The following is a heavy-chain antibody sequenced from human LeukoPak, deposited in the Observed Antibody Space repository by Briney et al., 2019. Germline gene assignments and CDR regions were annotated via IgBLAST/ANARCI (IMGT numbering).Heavy chain of an antibody. J-gene: IGHJ4*02. Sequence: GGSLRLSCAASGFTFSSYGMHWVRQAPGKGPEWVAVIWYDGSNKYYADSVKGRFTISRDNSKNTLYLQMNSLRAEDTAVYYCARDGTYSSSWYPRWGQGTLVTVSS. CDR2: IWYDGSNK. CDR1: GFTFSSYG. D-gene: IGHD6-13*01. CDR3: ARDGTYSSSWYPR. V-gene: IGHV3-33*01.